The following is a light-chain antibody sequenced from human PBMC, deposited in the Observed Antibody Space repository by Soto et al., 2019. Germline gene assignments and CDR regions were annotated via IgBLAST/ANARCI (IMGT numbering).Light chain of an antibody. V-gene: IGLV1-40*01. J-gene: IGLJ2*01. Sequence: QSVLTQPPSVSGAPGQRVTISCTGSSSNIGAGYDVHWYQQLPGTAPKLLIYGNSNRPSGVPDRFSGSKSGTSASLAITGLQAADEADYCQSYDSGLSGPVVFGGGTKLTVL. CDR1: SSNIGAGYD. CDR2: GNS. CDR3: QSYDSGLSGPVV.